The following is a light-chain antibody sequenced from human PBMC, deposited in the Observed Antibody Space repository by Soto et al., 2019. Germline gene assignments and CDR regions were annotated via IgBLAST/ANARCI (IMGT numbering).Light chain of an antibody. CDR1: SSDIGSYHL. Sequence: QSVLTQPASVSGSPGQSITISCTGTSSDIGSYHLVSWYQQHPAKAPKLMIYEGSKRPSAVSNRFSGSESGNTASLTISGLQAEDEAEYYCCSYAGGGTYVFGSGTKVTV. V-gene: IGLV2-23*01. CDR2: EGS. CDR3: CSYAGGGTYV. J-gene: IGLJ1*01.